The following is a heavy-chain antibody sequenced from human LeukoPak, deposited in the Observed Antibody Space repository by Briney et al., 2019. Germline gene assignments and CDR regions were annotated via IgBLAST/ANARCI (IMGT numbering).Heavy chain of an antibody. CDR2: IYYSGST. CDR1: GGSISSYY. J-gene: IGHJ4*02. D-gene: IGHD3-22*01. V-gene: IGHV4-59*12. Sequence: SETLSLTCTVSGGSISSYYWSWIRQPPGKGLEWIGYIYYSGSTNYNPSLKSRVTISVDTSKNQFSLKLISVTAADTALYYCARERQHYYDSSGYFDYWGQGTLVTVSS. CDR3: ARERQHYYDSSGYFDY.